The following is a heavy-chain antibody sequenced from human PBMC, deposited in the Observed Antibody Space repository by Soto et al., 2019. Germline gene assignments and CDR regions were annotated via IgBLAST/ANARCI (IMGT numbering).Heavy chain of an antibody. CDR3: ARGRFGAYGGHTRSSWYFDL. J-gene: IGHJ2*01. CDR1: GGTFSSYY. Sequence: SETLSLTCAAYGGTFSSYYWSWIRQTPGKGLEWIATINHSGSTNYTPALKSRVTISVYTSKIHSSLKLSSVTSADTAVYYCARGRFGAYGGHTRSSWYFDLWGRGTLVTVSS. D-gene: IGHD2-21*01. V-gene: IGHV4-34*01. CDR2: INHSGST.